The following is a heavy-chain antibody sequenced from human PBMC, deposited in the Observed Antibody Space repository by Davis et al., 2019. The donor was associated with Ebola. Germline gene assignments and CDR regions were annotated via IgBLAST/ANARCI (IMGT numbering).Heavy chain of an antibody. V-gene: IGHV1-46*03. J-gene: IGHJ6*02. D-gene: IGHD6-13*01. Sequence: ASVKVSCKASGYTFTNYYMHWVRQALGQGLEWMGMINPNDGRTIYAQKFQGRVTMTRDTSTSTVYMELSSLRSEDTAVYYCARELIVIMAAAGTGAGDYYYYGMDVWGQGTTVTVSS. CDR2: INPNDGRT. CDR3: ARELIVIMAAAGTGAGDYYYYGMDV. CDR1: GYTFTNYY.